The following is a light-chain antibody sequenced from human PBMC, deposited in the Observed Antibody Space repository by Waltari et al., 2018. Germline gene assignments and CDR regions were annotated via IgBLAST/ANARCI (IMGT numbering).Light chain of an antibody. Sequence: QSVLTQPPSVSGAPGQRVTISCTGSSSNIGAGYDVHWYQPLPGTAPKLLIYGNSNRPSGVPDRCSGSKSGTAASLAITGLQAEDEADYYCQSYDSSLSGRVFGTGTKVTVL. CDR1: SSNIGAGYD. V-gene: IGLV1-40*01. CDR2: GNS. CDR3: QSYDSSLSGRV. J-gene: IGLJ1*01.